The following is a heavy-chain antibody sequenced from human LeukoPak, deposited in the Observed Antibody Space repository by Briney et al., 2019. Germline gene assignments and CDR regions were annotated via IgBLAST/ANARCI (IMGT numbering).Heavy chain of an antibody. D-gene: IGHD2-2*01. CDR2: FDPEDGET. V-gene: IGHV1-24*01. CDR3: ATDSGTVVPAAKYYYMDV. Sequence: ASVKVSCKASGYTLTELSMHWVRQAPGKGLEWMGGFDPEDGETIYAQKFQGRVTMTEDTSTDTAYMELSSLRSEDTAVYYCATDSGTVVPAAKYYYMDVWGKGTTVTVSS. J-gene: IGHJ6*03. CDR1: GYTLTELS.